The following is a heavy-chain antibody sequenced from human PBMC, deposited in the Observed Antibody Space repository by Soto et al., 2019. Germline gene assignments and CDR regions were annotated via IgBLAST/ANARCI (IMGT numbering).Heavy chain of an antibody. D-gene: IGHD6-6*01. V-gene: IGHV1-69*13. CDR2: IIPIFGTA. Sequence: GASVKVSCKASGGTFSSYAISWVRQAPGQGLEWMGGIIPIFGTANYAQKFQGRVTITADESTSTAYMELSSLRSEDTAVYYCARDSVAARRLYHYGMDVCGQGPTVTVSS. J-gene: IGHJ6*02. CDR1: GGTFSSYA. CDR3: ARDSVAARRLYHYGMDV.